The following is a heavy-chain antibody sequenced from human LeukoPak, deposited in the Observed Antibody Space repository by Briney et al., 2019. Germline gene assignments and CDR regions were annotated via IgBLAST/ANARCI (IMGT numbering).Heavy chain of an antibody. Sequence: NPSETLSLTCTVSGGSISSSSYYWGWIRQPPGKGLEWIGSIYYSGSTYYNPSLKGRVTISVDTSKNQFSLKLSSVTAADTAVYYCARDLGYSSSWCWFDPWGQGTLVTVSS. CDR2: IYYSGST. D-gene: IGHD6-13*01. J-gene: IGHJ5*02. CDR1: GGSISSSSYY. CDR3: ARDLGYSSSWCWFDP. V-gene: IGHV4-39*07.